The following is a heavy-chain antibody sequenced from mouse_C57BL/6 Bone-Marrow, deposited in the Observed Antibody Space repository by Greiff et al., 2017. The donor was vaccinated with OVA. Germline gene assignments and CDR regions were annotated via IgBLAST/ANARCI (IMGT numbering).Heavy chain of an antibody. D-gene: IGHD1-1*01. J-gene: IGHJ3*01. CDR1: GYSFTSYY. V-gene: IGHV1-66*01. CDR2: IYPGSGNT. CDR3: ATDYGSSFAY. Sequence: VQLQQSGPELVKPGASVKISCKASGYSFTSYYIHWVKQRPGQGLEWIGWIYPGSGNTKYNEKFKGKATLTADTSSSTAYMQLSSLTSEDSAVYYCATDYGSSFAYWGQGTLVTVSA.